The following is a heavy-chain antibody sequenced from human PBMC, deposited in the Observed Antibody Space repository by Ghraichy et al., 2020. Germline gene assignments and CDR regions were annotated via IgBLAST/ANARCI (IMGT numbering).Heavy chain of an antibody. V-gene: IGHV4-34*01. D-gene: IGHD1-26*01. CDR3: ARGPRLVGASPPAGCFDY. CDR1: GGSFSGYY. CDR2: INHSGST. J-gene: IGHJ4*02. Sequence: PETLSLTCAVYGGSFSGYYWSWIRQPPGKGLEWIGEINHSGSTNYNPSLKSRVTISVDTSKNQFSLKLSSVTAADTAVYYCARGPRLVGASPPAGCFDYWRQVTLVTVSS.